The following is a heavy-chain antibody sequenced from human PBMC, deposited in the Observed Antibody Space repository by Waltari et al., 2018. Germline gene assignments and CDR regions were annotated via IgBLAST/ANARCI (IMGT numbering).Heavy chain of an antibody. CDR3: ARNRPFDL. Sequence: EVQMEETGGGLIQPGGSLRLSCAASGFTVNTNYMSWVRQAPGKGLECVSVLYSGGSTYYADSVKGRFTISRDISKNMLYLQMNSLRAEDTAVYYCARNRPFDLWGRGTLVTVSS. CDR1: GFTVNTNY. V-gene: IGHV3-53*02. CDR2: LYSGGST. J-gene: IGHJ2*01.